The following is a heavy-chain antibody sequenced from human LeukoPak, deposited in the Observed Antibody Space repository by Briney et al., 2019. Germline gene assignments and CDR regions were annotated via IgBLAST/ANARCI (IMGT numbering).Heavy chain of an antibody. Sequence: SETLSLTCAVYGGSFSGYYWSWIRQPPGKGLEWIGEINHSGSTNYNPSLKSRVTISVDKPKNQFSLKLSSMSAADTAVYYCLYGGNSGDWVYWGQGTLVTVSS. J-gene: IGHJ4*02. CDR3: LYGGNSGDWVY. CDR1: GGSFSGYY. CDR2: INHSGST. V-gene: IGHV4-34*03. D-gene: IGHD4-23*01.